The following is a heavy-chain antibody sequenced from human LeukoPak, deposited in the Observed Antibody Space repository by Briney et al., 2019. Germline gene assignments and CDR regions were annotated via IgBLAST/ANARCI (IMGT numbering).Heavy chain of an antibody. J-gene: IGHJ4*02. Sequence: LETLSLTCAVYGGSFSGYNWNWIRQPPGKGLEWIGEISHSGTTNYNPSLKSRVTISINTPKNQFSLKLSSVTAADTAVYYCARGHYYHRVWDYWGQGTLVTVSS. D-gene: IGHD3-22*01. V-gene: IGHV4-34*01. CDR1: GGSFSGYN. CDR2: ISHSGTT. CDR3: ARGHYYHRVWDY.